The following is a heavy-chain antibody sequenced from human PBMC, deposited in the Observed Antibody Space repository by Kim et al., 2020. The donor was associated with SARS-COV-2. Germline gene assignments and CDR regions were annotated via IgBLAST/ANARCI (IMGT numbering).Heavy chain of an antibody. Sequence: ASVKVSCKASGYTFTGYYMHWVRQAPGQGLEWMGWINPNSGGTNYAQKFQGRVTMTRDTSISTAYMELSRLRSDDMAVYYCARDPAYYYDSSGQDYWGQGTLVTVSS. V-gene: IGHV1-2*02. CDR2: INPNSGGT. D-gene: IGHD3-22*01. CDR3: ARDPAYYYDSSGQDY. CDR1: GYTFTGYY. J-gene: IGHJ4*02.